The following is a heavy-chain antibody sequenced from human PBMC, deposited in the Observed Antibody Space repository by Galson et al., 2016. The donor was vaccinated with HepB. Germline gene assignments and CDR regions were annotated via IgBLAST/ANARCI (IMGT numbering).Heavy chain of an antibody. D-gene: IGHD1-26*01. CDR1: GESLRRTY. CDR3: AKVGVWLPHV. V-gene: IGHV4-34*01. CDR2: ISARGNA. Sequence: SETLSLTCAVYGESLRRTYWTWIRQVPGKGLEWIGEISARGNANYSPPLKSRVTMSVDTSRNQIHLRLSHVTAADTAVYYCAKVGVWLPHVWGQGTTVTVSS. J-gene: IGHJ3*01.